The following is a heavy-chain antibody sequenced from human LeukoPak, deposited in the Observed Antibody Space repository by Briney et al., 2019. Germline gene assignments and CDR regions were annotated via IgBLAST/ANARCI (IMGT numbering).Heavy chain of an antibody. CDR2: IIPIFGIA. CDR1: GGTFSRYA. J-gene: IGHJ4*02. Sequence: SVKVSCKASGGTFSRYAISWVRQAPGQGLEWMGRIIPIFGIANYAQKFQGRVTITADKSTSTAYMELSSLRSEDTAVYYCARSYYDSSGYYTPLGYWGQGTLVTVSS. V-gene: IGHV1-69*04. CDR3: ARSYYDSSGYYTPLGY. D-gene: IGHD3-22*01.